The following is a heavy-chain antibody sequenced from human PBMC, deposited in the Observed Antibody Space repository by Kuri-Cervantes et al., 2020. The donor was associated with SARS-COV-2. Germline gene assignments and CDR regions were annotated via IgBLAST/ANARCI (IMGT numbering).Heavy chain of an antibody. CDR3: ARELKVSRYFDPTGGVDV. Sequence: AGSLTLSCAASGFTFSDYYRSWIRQAPGKGLEWVSYINSSGSTIYYADSVKGRFTISRANAKNSLYLQMHSLRAEDTAVYYCARELKVSRYFDPTGGVDVWGQGTTVTVSS. J-gene: IGHJ6*02. CDR2: INSSGSTI. CDR1: GFTFSDYY. V-gene: IGHV3-11*01. D-gene: IGHD3-9*01.